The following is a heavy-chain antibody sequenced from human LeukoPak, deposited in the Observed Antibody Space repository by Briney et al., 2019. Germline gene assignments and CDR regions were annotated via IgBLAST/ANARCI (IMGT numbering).Heavy chain of an antibody. CDR1: GASISSYY. J-gene: IGHJ4*02. Sequence: SETLSLTCTVSGASISSYYWSWIRQPAGKGLEWIGRIYNSGRTNYNPSLKSRVTMSVDTSKNQFSLKLSSVTAADTAVYYCARELDSYQYYFDYWGQGTLVTVSS. CDR3: ARELDSYQYYFDY. D-gene: IGHD5-18*01. V-gene: IGHV4-4*07. CDR2: IYNSGRT.